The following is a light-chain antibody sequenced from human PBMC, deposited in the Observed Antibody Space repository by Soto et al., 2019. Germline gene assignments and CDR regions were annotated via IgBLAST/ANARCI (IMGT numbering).Light chain of an antibody. CDR1: QSVSSY. CDR2: DAS. J-gene: IGKJ2*01. Sequence: EIVLTQSPATLSLSPGERATLSCRASQSVSSYLAWYQQKPGQAPRLLIYDASNRATGIPARFSGSGSGTDFTLTISSLEPEDCAVYYCQQRSNWPLSTFGQGTKLEIK. CDR3: QQRSNWPLST. V-gene: IGKV3-11*01.